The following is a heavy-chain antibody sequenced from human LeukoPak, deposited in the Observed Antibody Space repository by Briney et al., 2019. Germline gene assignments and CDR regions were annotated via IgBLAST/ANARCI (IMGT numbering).Heavy chain of an antibody. CDR2: VDPEDGET. CDR1: GYTFTDYY. Sequence: ASVKISCKVSGYTFTDYYMHWVQQAPGKGLGWMGLVDPEDGETIYAEKFQGRVTITADTSTDTAYMELSSLRSEDTAVYYSATGSYGSGSYYGYWGQGTLVTVSS. CDR3: ATGSYGSGSYYGY. D-gene: IGHD3-10*01. J-gene: IGHJ4*02. V-gene: IGHV1-69-2*01.